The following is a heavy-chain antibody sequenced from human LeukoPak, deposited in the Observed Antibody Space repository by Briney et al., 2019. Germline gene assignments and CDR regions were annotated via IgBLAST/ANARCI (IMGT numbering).Heavy chain of an antibody. D-gene: IGHD6-13*01. Sequence: KASETLSLTCTVSGVSISSYYWSWIRQPPGKGLEWIGYIYYSGSTNYNPSLKSRVTISVDTSKNQFSLKLSSVTAADTAVYYCARHRGDSSYYFDYWGQGTLVTVSS. J-gene: IGHJ4*02. CDR1: GVSISSYY. CDR2: IYYSGST. CDR3: ARHRGDSSYYFDY. V-gene: IGHV4-59*08.